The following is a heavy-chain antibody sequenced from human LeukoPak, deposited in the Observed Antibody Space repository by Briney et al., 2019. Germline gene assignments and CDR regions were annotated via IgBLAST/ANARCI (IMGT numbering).Heavy chain of an antibody. CDR1: GFTFSNSV. CDR3: AKGRRYYDSSVPFDY. Sequence: GGSLRLSCAASGFTFSNSVMGWVRQAPGKGLEWVAVISYDGSNKYYADSVKGRFTISRDNSKNTLYLQMNSLRAEDTAVYYCAKGRRYYDSSVPFDYWGQGTLVTVSS. CDR2: ISYDGSNK. J-gene: IGHJ4*02. V-gene: IGHV3-30*18. D-gene: IGHD3-22*01.